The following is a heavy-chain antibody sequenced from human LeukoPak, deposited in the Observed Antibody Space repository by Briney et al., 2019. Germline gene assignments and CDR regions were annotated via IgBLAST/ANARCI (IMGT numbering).Heavy chain of an antibody. J-gene: IGHJ4*02. Sequence: ASVKVSCKASGYTFTSYGISWVRQAPGQGLEWMGWISAYNGNTNYAQKLQGRVTTTTDTSTSTAYMELRSLRSDDTAVYYCARDSPYYGSGLVDYWGQGTLVTVSS. D-gene: IGHD3-10*01. CDR2: ISAYNGNT. V-gene: IGHV1-18*01. CDR1: GYTFTSYG. CDR3: ARDSPYYGSGLVDY.